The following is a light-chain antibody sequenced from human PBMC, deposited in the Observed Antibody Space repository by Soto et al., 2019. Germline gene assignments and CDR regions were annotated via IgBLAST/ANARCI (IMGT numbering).Light chain of an antibody. Sequence: QSVLTQPPSASGSPGQSVTVSCTGTSSDIGGYYYVSWYQQHPGKAPKLIIYEVTKRPSGVPDRFSGSKSGNTASLTVSGLQAEDEADYYCSSYAGSNNFVFGAGTKVT. V-gene: IGLV2-8*01. CDR2: EVT. CDR3: SSYAGSNNFV. J-gene: IGLJ1*01. CDR1: SSDIGGYYY.